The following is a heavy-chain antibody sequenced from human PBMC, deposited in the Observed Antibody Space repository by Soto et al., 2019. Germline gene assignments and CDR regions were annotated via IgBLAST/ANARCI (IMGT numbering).Heavy chain of an antibody. V-gene: IGHV3-23*01. CDR1: GFTFSSYA. CDR3: AKDMDYGDYVVEGWFDP. Sequence: EVQLLESGGGLVQPGGSLRLSCAASGFTFSSYAMSWVRQAPGKGLEWVSAISGSGGSTYYADSVKGRFPISRDNSKNTLYLQMNSLRAEDTAVYYCAKDMDYGDYVVEGWFDPWGQGTLVTVSS. CDR2: ISGSGGST. D-gene: IGHD4-17*01. J-gene: IGHJ5*02.